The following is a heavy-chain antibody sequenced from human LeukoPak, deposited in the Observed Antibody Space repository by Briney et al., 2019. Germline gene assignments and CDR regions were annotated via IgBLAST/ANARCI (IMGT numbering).Heavy chain of an antibody. CDR1: GYTFTGYY. CDR3: ARAGPELRYCSGGSCYSVWFDP. CDR2: INPNSGGT. Sequence: ASVKVSCKASGYTFTGYYMHWVRQAPGQGLEWMGRINPNSGGTNYAQKFRGSVTMTRDTSISTAYMELSRLRSDDTAVYYCARAGPELRYCSGGSCYSVWFDPWGQGTLVTVSS. V-gene: IGHV1-2*06. J-gene: IGHJ5*02. D-gene: IGHD2-15*01.